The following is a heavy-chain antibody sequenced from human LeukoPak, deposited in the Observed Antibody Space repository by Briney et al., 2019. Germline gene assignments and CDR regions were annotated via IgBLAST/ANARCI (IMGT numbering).Heavy chain of an antibody. CDR1: GGSFSGYY. CDR3: ARRVRGVNDAFDI. V-gene: IGHV4-34*01. CDR2: INHGGSA. Sequence: SETLSLTCAVYGGSFSGYYWSWIRQPPGKGLEWIGEINHGGSANYNPSLKSRVTISVDTSKKHFSLKLSSVTAADTAVYYCARRVRGVNDAFDIWGQGTMVTVSS. D-gene: IGHD3-10*01. J-gene: IGHJ3*02.